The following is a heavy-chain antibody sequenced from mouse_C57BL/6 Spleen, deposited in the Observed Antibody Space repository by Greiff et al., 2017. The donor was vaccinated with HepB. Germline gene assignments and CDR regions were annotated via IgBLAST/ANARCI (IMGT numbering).Heavy chain of an antibody. Sequence: VQLQQSGAELVRPGTSVNMSCKASGYTFTNYWIGWAKQRPGHGLEWIGDIYPGGGYTNYNEKFKGKATLTADKSSSTAYMQFSSLTSEDSAIYYFARFDGHYGDYYAMDYWGQGTSVTVSS. CDR1: GYTFTNYW. CDR2: IYPGGGYT. CDR3: ARFDGHYGDYYAMDY. D-gene: IGHD2-3*01. J-gene: IGHJ4*01. V-gene: IGHV1-63*01.